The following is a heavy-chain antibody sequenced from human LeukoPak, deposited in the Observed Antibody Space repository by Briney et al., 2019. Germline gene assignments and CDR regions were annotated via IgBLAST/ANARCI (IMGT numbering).Heavy chain of an antibody. D-gene: IGHD2-21*02. V-gene: IGHV3-15*01. CDR1: GFTFSNAW. Sequence: GGSLRLSCAASGFTFSNAWMSWVRQAPGKGLEWVGRIRSKAHGGTADYGAPVNGRFTISRDDSTNTLYLQMNSLKTEDTAVYYCTRAFCGGDCYSDYWGQGTLVTVSS. J-gene: IGHJ4*02. CDR2: IRSKAHGGTA. CDR3: TRAFCGGDCYSDY.